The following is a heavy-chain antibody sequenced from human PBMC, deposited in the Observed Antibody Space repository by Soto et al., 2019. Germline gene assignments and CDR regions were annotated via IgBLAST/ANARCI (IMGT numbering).Heavy chain of an antibody. CDR2: ISGTGGST. J-gene: IGHJ6*02. Sequence: GGSLRLSCAASGFTFSSCTMSWVRQAPGKGLEWVSAISGTGGSTYFADSVKGRYTISRDNSRNTLYLQMNSLRADDTAVYYCAKASNSGDPSDVWGQGTTVTVSS. CDR1: GFTFSSCT. D-gene: IGHD3-10*01. V-gene: IGHV3-23*01. CDR3: AKASNSGDPSDV.